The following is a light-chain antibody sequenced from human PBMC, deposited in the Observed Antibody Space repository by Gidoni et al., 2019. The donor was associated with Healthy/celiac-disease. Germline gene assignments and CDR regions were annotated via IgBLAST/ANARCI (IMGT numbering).Light chain of an antibody. Sequence: DIVMTQSPLSLPATPGEPASISCRSSQSLLHSNGYNYLDWYLQKPGQSPQLLIYLGSNRASGVPDRFSGSGSGTDFTLKISRVEAEDVGVYYCMQALQTTFXXXTKVEIK. CDR2: LGS. CDR1: QSLLHSNGYNY. V-gene: IGKV2-28*01. J-gene: IGKJ1*01. CDR3: MQALQTT.